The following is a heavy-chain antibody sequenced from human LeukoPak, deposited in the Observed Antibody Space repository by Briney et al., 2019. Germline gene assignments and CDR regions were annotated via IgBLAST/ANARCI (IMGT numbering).Heavy chain of an antibody. CDR1: GFTFSSYG. CDR2: IRYDGGIK. D-gene: IGHD2-21*02. Sequence: PGGSLRLSCAASGFTFSSYGMHWVRQAPGKGLEWVAFIRYDGGIKDYADSVKGRFTISRDNSKNTVYLQMNRLRVEDTAVYYCANEPPITVPAEGRGQGTLVTVSS. V-gene: IGHV3-30*02. CDR3: ANEPPITVPAEG. J-gene: IGHJ4*02.